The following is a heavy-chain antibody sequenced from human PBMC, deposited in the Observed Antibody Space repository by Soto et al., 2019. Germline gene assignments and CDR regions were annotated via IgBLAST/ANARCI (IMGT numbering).Heavy chain of an antibody. CDR3: ARDRVEMATIDY. V-gene: IGHV4-61*01. CDR2: IYYSGST. D-gene: IGHD5-12*01. J-gene: IGHJ4*02. Sequence: QVQLQESGPGLVKPSETLSLTCTVSGGSVSSGSYYWSWIRQPPGKGLEWIGYIYYSGSTNYNPYLKSRVTISVDTSKNQFSLKLSSVTAADTAVYYCARDRVEMATIDYWGQGTLVTVSS. CDR1: GGSVSSGSYY.